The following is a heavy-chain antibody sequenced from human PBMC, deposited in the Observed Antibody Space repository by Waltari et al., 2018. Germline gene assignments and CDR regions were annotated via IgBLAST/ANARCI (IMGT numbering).Heavy chain of an antibody. J-gene: IGHJ4*02. V-gene: IGHV4-38-2*01. D-gene: IGHD6-19*01. CDR1: GYSISSGYY. Sequence: QVQLQESGPGLVKPSETLSLTCAVSGYSISSGYYWGWIRQPPGKGLEWIGSIYHSGRTHYNPSLKSRVTISVDTSKNQFSRKLSSVTAADTAVYYCARSSGWPTLIFDYWGQGTLVTVSS. CDR2: IYHSGRT. CDR3: ARSSGWPTLIFDY.